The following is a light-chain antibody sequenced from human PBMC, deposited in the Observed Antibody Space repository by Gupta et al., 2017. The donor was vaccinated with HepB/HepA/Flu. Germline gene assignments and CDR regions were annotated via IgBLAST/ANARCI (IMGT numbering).Light chain of an antibody. CDR3: QLGDIFPFT. CDR2: TAS. V-gene: IGKV1-12*01. Sequence: DIQMTQSPSSVSASVGDRVTITCRASQGISSWLGWYQQKPGNAPKLVIYTASNLQSGVPSRFSGSLSRTDFTLTISSLQLEDFRIYYCQLGDIFPFTFGRGTKVDIK. CDR1: QGISSW. J-gene: IGKJ4*01.